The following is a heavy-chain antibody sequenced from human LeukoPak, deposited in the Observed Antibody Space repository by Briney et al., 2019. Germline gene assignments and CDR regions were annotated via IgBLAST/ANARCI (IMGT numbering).Heavy chain of an antibody. CDR1: GFSFADSW. CDR2: INNDGSDT. V-gene: IGHV3-74*01. CDR3: ARVSGLGMNEYYQH. J-gene: IGHJ1*01. Sequence: GGSLRLSCAASGFSFADSWMHWVRQAPGKGLVWVSRINNDGSDTRYADSVRGRFTISRDNAKNTLYLQMNSLRAEDTAVYYCARVSGLGMNEYYQHWGRGTLVTVPS. D-gene: IGHD3-10*01.